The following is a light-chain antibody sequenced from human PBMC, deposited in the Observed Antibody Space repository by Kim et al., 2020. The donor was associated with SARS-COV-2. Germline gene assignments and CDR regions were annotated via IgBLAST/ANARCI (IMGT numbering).Light chain of an antibody. V-gene: IGKV3-20*01. Sequence: EIVLPQSPDTLSSSPGERATLSCRASQSVNNNFLAWYQQKPGQAPRLLIYGASSRASGSPDRFSGSGSGTDFTLTIRRLEPEDFAVYYCQQYGSSPRTFGQGTKVDIK. CDR2: GAS. CDR3: QQYGSSPRT. J-gene: IGKJ1*01. CDR1: QSVNNNF.